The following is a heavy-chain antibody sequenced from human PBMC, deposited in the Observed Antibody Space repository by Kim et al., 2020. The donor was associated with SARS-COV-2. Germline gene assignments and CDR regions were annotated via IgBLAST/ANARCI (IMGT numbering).Heavy chain of an antibody. D-gene: IGHD6-25*01. Sequence: GITYYADSVKVRFTISRDNSKNTLYLQMNSLRAEDTAVYYCAKDQRWFDPWGQGTLVTVSS. J-gene: IGHJ5*02. V-gene: IGHV3-23*01. CDR3: AKDQRWFDP. CDR2: GIT.